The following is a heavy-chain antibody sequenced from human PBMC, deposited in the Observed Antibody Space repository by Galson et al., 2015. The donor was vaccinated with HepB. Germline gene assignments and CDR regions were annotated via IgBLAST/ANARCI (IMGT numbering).Heavy chain of an antibody. J-gene: IGHJ4*02. V-gene: IGHV3-23*01. Sequence: SLRLSCAASGFTFSSYAMSWVRQAPGKGLEWVSAISGSGGSTYYADSVKGRFTISRDNSKNTLYLQMNSLRAEDTAVYYCAKYVAAAGIFDYWGQGTLVTVSS. CDR1: GFTFSSYA. CDR2: ISGSGGST. CDR3: AKYVAAAGIFDY. D-gene: IGHD6-13*01.